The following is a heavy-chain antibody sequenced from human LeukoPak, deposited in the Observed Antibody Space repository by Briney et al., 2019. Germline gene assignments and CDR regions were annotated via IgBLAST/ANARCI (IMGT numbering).Heavy chain of an antibody. CDR3: AKDGSTVTPSHGDY. CDR2: ISGSGGST. CDR1: GGSISSGGYY. V-gene: IGHV3-23*01. J-gene: IGHJ4*02. Sequence: LSLTCTVSGGSISSGGYYWSWIRQHPGKGLEWVSAISGSGGSTYYADSVKGRFTISRDNSKNTLYLQMNSLRAEDTAVYYCAKDGSTVTPSHGDYWGQGTLVTVSS. D-gene: IGHD4-17*01.